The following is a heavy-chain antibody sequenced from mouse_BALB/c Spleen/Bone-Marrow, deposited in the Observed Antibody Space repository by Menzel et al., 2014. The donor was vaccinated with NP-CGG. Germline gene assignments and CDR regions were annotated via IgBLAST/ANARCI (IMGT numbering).Heavy chain of an antibody. D-gene: IGHD2-14*01. Sequence: QVQLKQSGAELARPGASVKMSCKASGYTSTSYTMHWVKQRPGQGLEWIGYINPSSGYTNYNQKFKDKATLTADKSSSTAYTQLSSLTSEDSAVYYCARRYDYAMDYWGQGTSVTVSS. CDR3: ARRYDYAMDY. J-gene: IGHJ4*01. V-gene: IGHV1-4*01. CDR1: GYTSTSYT. CDR2: INPSSGYT.